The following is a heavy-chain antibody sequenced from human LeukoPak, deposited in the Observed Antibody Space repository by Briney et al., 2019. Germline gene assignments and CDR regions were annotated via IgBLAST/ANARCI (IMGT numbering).Heavy chain of an antibody. CDR2: ISRTSNTT. Sequence: GSLRLSCAASGFSFNTYSMNWFRQAPGKGLEWVSFISRTSNTTYYADSVKGRFTISRDNARNSLFLHMNTLGVEDTAVYFCARTTMTTITTGADYWGQGTLVTVSS. CDR1: GFSFNTYS. CDR3: ARTTMTTITTGADY. D-gene: IGHD4-11*01. J-gene: IGHJ4*02. V-gene: IGHV3-48*01.